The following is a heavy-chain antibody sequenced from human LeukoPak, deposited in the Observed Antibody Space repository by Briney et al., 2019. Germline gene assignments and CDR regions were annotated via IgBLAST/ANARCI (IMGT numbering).Heavy chain of an antibody. CDR3: ASTGYYGVAEYFQH. D-gene: IGHD3-10*01. Sequence: ASQTLSLTCTVSGGSISSGSYYWSWIRQPAGKGLEWIGRIYTSGSTNYNPSLKGRVTISVDTSKNQFSLKLSSVTAADTAVYYCASTGYYGVAEYFQHWGQGTLVTVSS. CDR1: GGSISSGSYY. J-gene: IGHJ1*01. CDR2: IYTSGST. V-gene: IGHV4-61*02.